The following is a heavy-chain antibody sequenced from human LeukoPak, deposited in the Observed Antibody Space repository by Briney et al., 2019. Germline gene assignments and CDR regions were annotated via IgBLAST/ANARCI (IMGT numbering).Heavy chain of an antibody. Sequence: SVKVSCKTSGGTSSSSAITWVRQAPGQGFEWMGRIIPVLNITSYAQKFQGRVTITADTSTSTVYMELSSLRSEETAVYYCARDQGLTAPPPYGLDVWGQGTTVIVSS. CDR2: IIPVLNIT. V-gene: IGHV1-69*04. D-gene: IGHD5-18*01. J-gene: IGHJ6*02. CDR1: GGTSSSSA. CDR3: ARDQGLTAPPPYGLDV.